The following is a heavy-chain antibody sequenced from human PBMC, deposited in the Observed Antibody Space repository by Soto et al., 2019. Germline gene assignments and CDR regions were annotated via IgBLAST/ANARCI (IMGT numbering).Heavy chain of an antibody. CDR3: ARGPRVVWVVPTAQRDVFDI. CDR1: GYTFTSYD. V-gene: IGHV1-8*01. J-gene: IGHJ3*02. D-gene: IGHD2-2*01. CDR2: MNPNSGNT. Sequence: ASVKVSCKASGYTFTSYDINWVRQATGQGLEWMGWMNPNSGNTGYAQKFQGRVTMTRNTSISTAYMELSSLRSEDTAVYYCARGPRVVWVVPTAQRDVFDIWGQGTMVTVSS.